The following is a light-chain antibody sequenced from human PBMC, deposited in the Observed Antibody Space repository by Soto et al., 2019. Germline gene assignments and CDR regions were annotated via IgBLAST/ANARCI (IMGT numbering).Light chain of an antibody. CDR1: FLAKQY. CDR3: YSAPDNNGV. J-gene: IGLJ3*02. V-gene: IGLV3-27*01. CDR2: KDS. Sequence: SYELTQPSSVSVSPGQTVRITCSGDFLAKQYARWFQQKPGQAPLLVIYKDSERPSWIPERFSGSSSGTTVTLTISGAQVEDEADYYCYSAPDNNGVFGGGTQLTVL.